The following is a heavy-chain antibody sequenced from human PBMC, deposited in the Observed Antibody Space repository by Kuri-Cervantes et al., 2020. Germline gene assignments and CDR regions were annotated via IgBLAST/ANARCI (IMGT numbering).Heavy chain of an antibody. D-gene: IGHD3-3*01. J-gene: IGHJ4*02. V-gene: IGHV3-72*01. CDR1: GFTFSSYW. CDR3: ARWSGTYYDY. CDR2: IRDKANTYTT. Sequence: GGSLRLSCAASGFTFSSYWMSWVRQAPGKGLEWVGRIRDKANTYTTEYAASVKGRFTISRDDSKNSLYLQMSSLKTEDTAVYYCARWSGTYYDYWGQGTLVTVSS.